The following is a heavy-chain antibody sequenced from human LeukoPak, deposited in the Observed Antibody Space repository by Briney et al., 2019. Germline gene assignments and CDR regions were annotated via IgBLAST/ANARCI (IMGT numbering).Heavy chain of an antibody. J-gene: IGHJ4*02. V-gene: IGHV3-23*01. CDR2: ISGSGGST. D-gene: IGHD3-10*01. CDR3: ATTYGSGSYYNY. CDR1: GFTFSSYW. Sequence: PGGSLRLSCAAAGFTFSSYWMSWVRQAPGKGLEWVSAISGSGGSTYYADSVKGRFTISRDNSKNTLYLQMNSLRAEDTAVYYCATTYGSGSYYNYWGQGTLVTVSS.